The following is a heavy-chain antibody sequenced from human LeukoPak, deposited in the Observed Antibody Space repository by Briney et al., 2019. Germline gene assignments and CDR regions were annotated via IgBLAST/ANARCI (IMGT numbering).Heavy chain of an antibody. D-gene: IGHD3-22*01. Sequence: ASVKVSFTASGYTFTVYHMHWVRQAPGQGVEWMGWINPNSGGTNYAQKFQGRVTMTRHTSISTAYMELSRLRSDDTAVYYCAIVVVTDTYFDYWGQGTLVTVSS. V-gene: IGHV1-2*02. CDR2: INPNSGGT. J-gene: IGHJ4*02. CDR1: GYTFTVYH. CDR3: AIVVVTDTYFDY.